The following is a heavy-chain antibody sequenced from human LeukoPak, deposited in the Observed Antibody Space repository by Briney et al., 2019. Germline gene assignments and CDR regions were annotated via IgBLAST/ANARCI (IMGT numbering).Heavy chain of an antibody. D-gene: IGHD3-10*01. CDR3: APRGNSYWFDP. V-gene: IGHV4-34*01. Sequence: SETLSLTCAVYGGSFSGYYWSWIRQPPEKGLEWIGEINHSGSTNYNPSLKSRVTISVDTSKNQFSLKLSSVTAADTAVYYCAPRGNSYWFDPWGQGTLVTVSS. CDR2: INHSGST. CDR1: GGSFSGYY. J-gene: IGHJ5*02.